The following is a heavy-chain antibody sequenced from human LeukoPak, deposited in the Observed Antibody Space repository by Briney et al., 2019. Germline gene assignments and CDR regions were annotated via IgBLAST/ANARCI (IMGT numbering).Heavy chain of an antibody. D-gene: IGHD4-23*01. CDR3: AKGHATVVTPYDY. Sequence: SVKGRFTISRDNSKNTLYLQMNSLRAEDTAVYYCAKGHATVVTPYDYWGQGTLVTVSS. V-gene: IGHV3-23*01. J-gene: IGHJ4*02.